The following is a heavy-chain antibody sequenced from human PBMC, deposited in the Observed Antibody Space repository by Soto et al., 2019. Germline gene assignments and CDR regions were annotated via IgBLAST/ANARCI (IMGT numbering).Heavy chain of an antibody. CDR3: AASQQFDY. CDR2: INTYDGNT. V-gene: IGHV1-18*01. D-gene: IGHD6-13*01. Sequence: QVQLVQSGAEVKKPGASVKVSCKASGYTFTSYGINWVRQAPGQGLEWMGWINTYDGNTNHAQKFQGRVTMTTDTSTSTAYIELRSLSADDTAVYSCAASQQFDYWGQGTLVTVSS. J-gene: IGHJ4*02. CDR1: GYTFTSYG.